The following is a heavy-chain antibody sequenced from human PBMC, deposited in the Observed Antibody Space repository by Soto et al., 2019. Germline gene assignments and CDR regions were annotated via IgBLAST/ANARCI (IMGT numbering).Heavy chain of an antibody. D-gene: IGHD1-26*01. Sequence: QVQLVESGGGVVQPGRSLRLSCAASGFTLSSYGMHWVRQAPGKGLEWVAVISYDGSNKYYADSVKGRFTISRDNSKNTLYLQMNSLRAEDTAVYYCAKGTRGSYDFDYWGQGTLVTVSS. CDR2: ISYDGSNK. V-gene: IGHV3-30*18. J-gene: IGHJ4*02. CDR3: AKGTRGSYDFDY. CDR1: GFTLSSYG.